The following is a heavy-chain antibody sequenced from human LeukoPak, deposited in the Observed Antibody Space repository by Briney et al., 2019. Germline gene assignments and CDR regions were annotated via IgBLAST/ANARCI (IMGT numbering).Heavy chain of an antibody. CDR2: ISYDGSNK. CDR1: GFTFSSYA. Sequence: GGSLRLSCAASGFTFSSYAMHWVRQAPGKGLEWVAVISYDGSNKYYADSVKGRFTISRDNSKNTLYLQMNSLRAEDTAVYYCAREFRGQNSHYYYGMDVWGQGTTVTVSS. J-gene: IGHJ6*02. V-gene: IGHV3-30*04. D-gene: IGHD1/OR15-1a*01. CDR3: AREFRGQNSHYYYGMDV.